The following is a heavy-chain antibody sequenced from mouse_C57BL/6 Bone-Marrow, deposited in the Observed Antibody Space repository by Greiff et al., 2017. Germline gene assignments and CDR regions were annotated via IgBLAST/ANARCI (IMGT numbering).Heavy chain of an antibody. V-gene: IGHV5-6*01. J-gene: IGHJ2*01. CDR1: GFTFSSYG. CDR3: ARRCLDY. Sequence: VQGVESGGDLVKPGGSLKLSCAASGFTFSSYGMSWVRQTPDKRLEWVATISSGGSYTYYPDSVKGRFTISRDNAKNTLYLQMSSLKSEDTAMYYCARRCLDYWGQGTTLTVSS. CDR2: ISSGGSYT.